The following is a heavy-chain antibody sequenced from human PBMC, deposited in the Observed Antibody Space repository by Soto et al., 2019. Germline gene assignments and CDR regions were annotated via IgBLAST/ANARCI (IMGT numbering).Heavy chain of an antibody. J-gene: IGHJ5*02. CDR2: ISSSGSTI. CDR3: ARARTYDFWSGYPNIWFDP. V-gene: IGHV3-11*01. D-gene: IGHD3-3*01. CDR1: GFTFSDYY. Sequence: QVQLVESGGGLVKPGGSLRLSCAASGFTFSDYYMSWLRQAPGKGLEWVSYISSSGSTIYYADSVKGRFTISRDNAKNSLYLQMNSLRAEDTAVYYCARARTYDFWSGYPNIWFDPWGQGTLVTVSS.